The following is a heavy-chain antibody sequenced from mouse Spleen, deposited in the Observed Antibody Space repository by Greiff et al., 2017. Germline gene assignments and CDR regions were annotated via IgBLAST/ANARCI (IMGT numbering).Heavy chain of an antibody. CDR3: TGGEVRMFAY. Sequence: EVKVEESGGGLVQPGGSMKLSCVASGFTFSNYWMNWVRQSPEKGLEWVAQIRLKSDNYATHYAESVKGRFTISRDDSKSSVYLQMNNLRAEDTGIYYCTGGEVRMFAYWGQGTLVTVSA. D-gene: IGHD2-14*01. J-gene: IGHJ3*01. V-gene: IGHV6-3*01. CDR1: GFTFSNYW. CDR2: IRLKSDNYAT.